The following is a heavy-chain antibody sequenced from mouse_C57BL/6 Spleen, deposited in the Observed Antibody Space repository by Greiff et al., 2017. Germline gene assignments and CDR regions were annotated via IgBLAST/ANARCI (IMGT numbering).Heavy chain of an antibody. CDR1: GYAFSSYW. J-gene: IGHJ2*01. Sequence: QVQLQQSGAELVKPGASVKISCKASGYAFSSYWMNWVKQRPGKGLEWIGQIYPGDGDTNYNGKFKGKATLTADKSSSTAYMQLSSLTSEDSAVYFSARKEGQLRSYYFDYWGQGTTLTVSS. CDR3: ARKEGQLRSYYFDY. D-gene: IGHD3-2*02. V-gene: IGHV1-80*01. CDR2: IYPGDGDT.